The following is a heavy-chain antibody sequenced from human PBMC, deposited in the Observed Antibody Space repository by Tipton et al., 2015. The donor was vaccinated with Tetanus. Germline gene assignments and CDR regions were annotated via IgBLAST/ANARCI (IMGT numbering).Heavy chain of an antibody. V-gene: IGHV3-7*01. CDR2: IKQDGSEK. D-gene: IGHD3-10*01. J-gene: IGHJ5*02. CDR1: GFTFSSYW. CDR3: ARDAINRGVRGVGTSYP. Sequence: SLRLSCAASGFTFSSYWMSWVRQAPGKGLEWVANIKQDGSEKYYVDSVKGRFTISRDNAKNSLYLQMNSLRAEDTAVYYCARDAINRGVRGVGTSYPWGQGTLVTVSS.